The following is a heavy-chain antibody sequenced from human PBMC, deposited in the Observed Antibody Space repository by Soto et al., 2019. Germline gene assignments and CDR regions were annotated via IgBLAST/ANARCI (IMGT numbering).Heavy chain of an antibody. CDR3: AKEGISYYDSSGYYYGGLPPLSYFDY. CDR1: GFTFSSYG. J-gene: IGHJ4*02. Sequence: SGGSLRLSCAASGFTFSSYGMHWVRQAPGKGLEWVAVIWYNGSNKYYADSVKGRFTISRDNSKNTLYLQMNSLRAEDTAVYYCAKEGISYYDSSGYYYGGLPPLSYFDYWGQGTLVTVSS. V-gene: IGHV3-33*06. D-gene: IGHD3-22*01. CDR2: IWYNGSNK.